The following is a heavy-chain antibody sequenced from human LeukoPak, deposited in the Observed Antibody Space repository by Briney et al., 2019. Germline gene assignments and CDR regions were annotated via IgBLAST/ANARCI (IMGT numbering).Heavy chain of an antibody. CDR2: IYYSGST. CDR3: ARGQFDSSGYYYEADAFDI. J-gene: IGHJ3*02. V-gene: IGHV4-59*01. CDR1: GGSFSGYY. Sequence: SETLSLTCAVYGGSFSGYYWSWIRQPPGKGLEWIGYIYYSGSTNYNPSLKSRVTISVDTSKNQFSLKLSSVTAADTAVYYCARGQFDSSGYYYEADAFDIWGQGTMVTVSS. D-gene: IGHD3-22*01.